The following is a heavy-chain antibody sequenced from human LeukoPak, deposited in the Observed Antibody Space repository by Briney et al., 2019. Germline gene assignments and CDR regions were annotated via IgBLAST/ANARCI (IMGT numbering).Heavy chain of an antibody. CDR2: ISGSGGST. D-gene: IGHD3-3*01. CDR3: AKSYARYDFWSGYFSHDAFDI. V-gene: IGHV3-23*01. J-gene: IGHJ3*02. Sequence: GGSLRPSCAASGFTFSSYAMSWVRQAPGKGLEWVSAISGSGGSTYYADSVKGRFTISRDNSKNTLYLQMNSLRAEDTAVYYCAKSYARYDFWSGYFSHDAFDIWGQGTMVTVSS. CDR1: GFTFSSYA.